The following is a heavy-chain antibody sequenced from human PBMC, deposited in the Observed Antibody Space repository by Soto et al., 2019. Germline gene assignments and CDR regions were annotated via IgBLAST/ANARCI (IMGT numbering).Heavy chain of an antibody. Sequence: EVQLVESGGGLVKPGESLRLSCAASGLTFSNAWMNWVRQAPGKGLEWVGHIKGKADGGTTDYAAPVRGRFTISRDDSKNILYLQINSLKTEDTAMYYCTTDIWPSRQSDYWGQGTLVTISS. D-gene: IGHD3-16*01. CDR3: TTDIWPSRQSDY. CDR1: GLTFSNAW. V-gene: IGHV3-15*07. J-gene: IGHJ4*02. CDR2: IKGKADGGTT.